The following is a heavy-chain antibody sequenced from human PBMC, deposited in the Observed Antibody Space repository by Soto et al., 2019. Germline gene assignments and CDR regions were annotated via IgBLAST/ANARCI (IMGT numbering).Heavy chain of an antibody. D-gene: IGHD6-19*01. CDR1: GASISGYH. CDR3: ARGFAIGWYTYFFDL. Sequence: PSETLSVTWTVSGASISGYHWGWIRQPPGKGLEWIGYLYYTGSTHYNPSLKSRVTMSVDTSKNQFSLKLNSVTAADTAVYYCARGFAIGWYTYFFDLWGQGPLVTVS. CDR2: LYYTGST. V-gene: IGHV4-59*08. J-gene: IGHJ4*02.